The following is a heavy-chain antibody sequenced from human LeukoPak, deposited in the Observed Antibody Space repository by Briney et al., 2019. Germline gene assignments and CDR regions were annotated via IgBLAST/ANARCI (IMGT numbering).Heavy chain of an antibody. Sequence: ASVKVSCKASGYTFTGYYMHWVRQAPGQGLEWVGWINPNSGGTNYAQKFQGRVTMTRDTSISTAYMELSRLRSDDTAVYYCARDLRAQYSSSSFDYWGQGTLVTVSS. J-gene: IGHJ4*02. CDR1: GYTFTGYY. CDR2: INPNSGGT. V-gene: IGHV1-2*02. CDR3: ARDLRAQYSSSSFDY. D-gene: IGHD6-6*01.